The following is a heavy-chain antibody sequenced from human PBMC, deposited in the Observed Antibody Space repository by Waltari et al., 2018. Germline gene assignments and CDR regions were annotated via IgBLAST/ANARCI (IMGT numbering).Heavy chain of an antibody. J-gene: IGHJ4*02. CDR1: GSTVSINY. V-gene: IGHV3-53*01. Sequence: EVQLVESGGGLIQPGGSLRLSCAASGSTVSINYIIWLRQAPGKGLEWVSVIYSGGSTDYADSVKGRFTISRDNSKNPLYLQMNSLRAEDTAVYYCARESGYSSSWYDYWGQGTLVTVSS. CDR2: IYSGGST. D-gene: IGHD6-13*01. CDR3: ARESGYSSSWYDY.